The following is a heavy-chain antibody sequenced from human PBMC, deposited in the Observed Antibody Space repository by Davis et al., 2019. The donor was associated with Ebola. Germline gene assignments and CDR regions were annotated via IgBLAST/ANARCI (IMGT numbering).Heavy chain of an antibody. Sequence: PGGSLRPSCAASGFRSSRTHMNCFRQAPGRGPAWVPNINGGGGDTNYADSVKGRFTISRDNSKNTLHLQMSSLGAEDTALYYCAKVGGDPRYFDASLPLEAFDMWGQGTKVTVSS. CDR2: INGGGGDT. CDR1: GFRSSRTH. V-gene: IGHV3-23*01. D-gene: IGHD3-9*01. J-gene: IGHJ3*02. CDR3: AKVGGDPRYFDASLPLEAFDM.